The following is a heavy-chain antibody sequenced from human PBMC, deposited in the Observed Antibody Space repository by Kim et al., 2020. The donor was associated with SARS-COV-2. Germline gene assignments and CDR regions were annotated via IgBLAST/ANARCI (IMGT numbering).Heavy chain of an antibody. V-gene: IGHV3-11*05. J-gene: IGHJ6*02. CDR2: ISSSSTYT. CDR3: ARAPGGNDWNPRGPFYYYYAMDV. D-gene: IGHD1-1*01. Sequence: GGSLRLSCAASGFTFSDYYMGWIRQAPGKGLEWVSCISSSSTYTNSADSVKGRFTISRDNAKNSLYLQMNSLRAEDTAIYFCARAPGGNDWNPRGPFYYYYAMDVWGQGTTVTVSS. CDR1: GFTFSDYY.